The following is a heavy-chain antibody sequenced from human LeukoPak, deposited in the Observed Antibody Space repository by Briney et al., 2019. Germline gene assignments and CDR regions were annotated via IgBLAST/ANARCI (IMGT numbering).Heavy chain of an antibody. V-gene: IGHV5-51*01. D-gene: IGHD5-24*01. Sequence: GESLKISCQVSGYIFTHYWIGWVRQMPGNGLESMGIIYPADSDTTYSPSFQGQVTISADKSISTAYLQWSSLMASDTAMYYCARLRDGSNWFDPWGQGTLVTVSS. CDR2: IYPADSDT. CDR3: ARLRDGSNWFDP. J-gene: IGHJ5*02. CDR1: GYIFTHYW.